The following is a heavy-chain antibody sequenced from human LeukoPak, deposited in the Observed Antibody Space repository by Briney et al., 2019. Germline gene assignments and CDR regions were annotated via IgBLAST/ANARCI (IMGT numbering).Heavy chain of an antibody. D-gene: IGHD2-8*01. CDR3: ARYYCPNGVCWHFDY. Sequence: SETLSLTCAVYGGSFSGYYWSWIRQPPGKGLEWIGYIHYTGSTKSNPSLKSRVTISVDTSKNQFSLKLSSVTAADTAVYYCARYYCPNGVCWHFDYWGRGTLVTVSS. J-gene: IGHJ4*02. CDR1: GGSFSGYY. V-gene: IGHV4-59*01. CDR2: IHYTGST.